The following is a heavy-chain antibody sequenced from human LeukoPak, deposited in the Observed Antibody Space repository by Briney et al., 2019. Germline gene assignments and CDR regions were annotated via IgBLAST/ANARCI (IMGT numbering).Heavy chain of an antibody. CDR1: GGTFSSYA. D-gene: IGHD5-24*01. Sequence: SVKVSCKASGGTFSSYAISWVRQAPGQGLEWMGGIIPTFGTANYAQKFQGRVTITADESTSTAYMELSSLRSEDTAVYYCARGREEMATTGDFDYWGQGTLVTVSS. CDR2: IIPTFGTA. V-gene: IGHV1-69*13. CDR3: ARGREEMATTGDFDY. J-gene: IGHJ4*02.